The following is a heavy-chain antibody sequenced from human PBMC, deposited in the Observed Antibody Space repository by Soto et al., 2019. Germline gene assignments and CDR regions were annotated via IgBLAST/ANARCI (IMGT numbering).Heavy chain of an antibody. V-gene: IGHV3-30*03. D-gene: IGHD3-16*01. CDR2: ISYDGSNK. CDR1: GFTFSSYG. Sequence: PGGSLRLSCAASGFTFSSYGMHWFRQAPGKGLEWVAVISYDGSNKYYADSVKGRFTISRDKANSYTTEYAASVKGRFTISRDDSKNSLYLQMNSLKTEDTAVCYCAVYIVLSPYDAFDIWGQGTMVTVSS. CDR3: SKNSLYLQMNSLKTEDTAVCYCAVYIVLSPYDAFDI. J-gene: IGHJ3*02.